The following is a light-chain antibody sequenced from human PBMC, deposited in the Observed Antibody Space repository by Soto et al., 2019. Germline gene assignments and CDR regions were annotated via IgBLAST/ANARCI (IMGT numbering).Light chain of an antibody. J-gene: IGKJ1*01. CDR3: QHYNSYSEA. Sequence: DIQMTQSPSTLSGSVGDRVTITCRASQTISSWLAWYQQKPGKAPKLLIYKASTLKSGVPSRFSGSGSGTEFTLTISSLQPDDFATYYCQHYNSYSEAFRQGTKVDIK. CDR1: QTISSW. CDR2: KAS. V-gene: IGKV1-5*03.